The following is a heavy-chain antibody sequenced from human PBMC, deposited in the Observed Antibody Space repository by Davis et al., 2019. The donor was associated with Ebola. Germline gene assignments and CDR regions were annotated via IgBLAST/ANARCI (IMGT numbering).Heavy chain of an antibody. D-gene: IGHD2-2*01. CDR2: ISSRSSTI. CDR1: RFTFSSYN. V-gene: IGHV3-48*02. Sequence: GGSLRLSCAASRFTFSSYNMNWVRQAPGKGLEWVSYISSRSSTIYFADSVRGRFTISRDNAKNSLYLQMNSLRDEDTAVYYCARDIVVVPAAIVYYGMDVWGQGTTVTVSS. CDR3: ARDIVVVPAAIVYYGMDV. J-gene: IGHJ6*02.